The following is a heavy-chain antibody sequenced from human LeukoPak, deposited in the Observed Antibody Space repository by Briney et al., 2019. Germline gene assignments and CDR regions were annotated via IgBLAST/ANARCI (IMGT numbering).Heavy chain of an antibody. V-gene: IGHV3-74*01. D-gene: IGHD6-19*01. Sequence: GGSLRLSCAASGFTFIRYWIHWVRQAPGKGLEWVSRINPDGSTTTYADSVKGRFTLSRDNAENTVYLQMNSLRAEDTAVYYCAKTDSEWLFDYWGQGTLVTVSS. J-gene: IGHJ4*02. CDR3: AKTDSEWLFDY. CDR1: GFTFIRYW. CDR2: INPDGSTT.